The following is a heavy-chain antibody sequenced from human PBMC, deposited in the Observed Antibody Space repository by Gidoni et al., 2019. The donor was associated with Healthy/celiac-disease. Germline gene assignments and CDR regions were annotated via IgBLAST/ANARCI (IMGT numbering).Heavy chain of an antibody. CDR3: AKVGPGDWGSDYYYMDV. Sequence: EVQLLESGGGLVQPGGSLRLSCAASGFTFSSYAMSWVRQAPGQGLEWVSASSGSGGSTYYADSVKGRFTISRDNFKNTLYLQMNSLRAEDTAVYYCAKVGPGDWGSDYYYMDVWGKGTTVTVSS. J-gene: IGHJ6*03. CDR1: GFTFSSYA. V-gene: IGHV3-23*01. D-gene: IGHD7-27*01. CDR2: SSGSGGST.